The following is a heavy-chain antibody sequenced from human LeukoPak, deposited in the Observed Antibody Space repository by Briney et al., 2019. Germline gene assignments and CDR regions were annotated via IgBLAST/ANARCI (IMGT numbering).Heavy chain of an antibody. CDR1: GFTFSSYA. CDR3: AKDVSRFLEWLDD. J-gene: IGHJ4*02. Sequence: AGGSLRLSCEASGFTFSSYAITWVRQAPGKGLEWVSVIIGSGDNTYYADSVKGRFTISRDNSKNTVYLQMNSLRVDDTAIYYCAKDVSRFLEWLDDWGQGTLVTVSS. V-gene: IGHV3-23*01. D-gene: IGHD3-3*01. CDR2: IIGSGDNT.